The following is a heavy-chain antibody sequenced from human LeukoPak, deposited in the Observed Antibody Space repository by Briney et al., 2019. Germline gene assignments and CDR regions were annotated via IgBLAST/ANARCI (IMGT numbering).Heavy chain of an antibody. CDR1: GFTFSSYG. J-gene: IGHJ4*02. Sequence: GGSLRLSCAASGFTFSSYGMHWVRQAPGKGLEWVAVIWYDGSNKYYADSVKGRFTISRDNSKNTLYLQMNSLRVEDTAVYYCARGSYSSGCVDYWGQGTLVTVSS. D-gene: IGHD6-19*01. CDR3: ARGSYSSGCVDY. CDR2: IWYDGSNK. V-gene: IGHV3-33*01.